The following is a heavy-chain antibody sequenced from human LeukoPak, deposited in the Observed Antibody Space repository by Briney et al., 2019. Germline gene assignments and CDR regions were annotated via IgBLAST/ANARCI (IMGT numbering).Heavy chain of an antibody. J-gene: IGHJ4*02. V-gene: IGHV1-18*01. CDR1: GYTFTSYG. CDR3: ARVWERIVGATTDY. D-gene: IGHD1-26*01. CDR2: ISAYNGNT. Sequence: ASVKVSCKASGYTFTSYGISWVRQAPGQGLEWMEWISAYNGNTNYAQKLQGRVTMTTDTSTSTAYMELRSLRSDDTAVYYCARVWERIVGATTDYWGQGTLVTVSS.